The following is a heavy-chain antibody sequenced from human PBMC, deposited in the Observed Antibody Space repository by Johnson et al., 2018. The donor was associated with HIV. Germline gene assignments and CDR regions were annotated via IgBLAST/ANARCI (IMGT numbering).Heavy chain of an antibody. Sequence: VQLVESGGRVVQPGRSLRLSCAASGFTFSTDWMAWVRQAPGKGLEWVANINQAVTATYFVDSVKGRFTVSRDNARNLLYLQMNSLRAEETAVYYCASKRRAFDIWGQGTMVTVSS. V-gene: IGHV3-7*03. J-gene: IGHJ3*02. CDR2: INQAVTAT. CDR3: ASKRRAFDI. CDR1: GFTFSTDW. D-gene: IGHD5-24*01.